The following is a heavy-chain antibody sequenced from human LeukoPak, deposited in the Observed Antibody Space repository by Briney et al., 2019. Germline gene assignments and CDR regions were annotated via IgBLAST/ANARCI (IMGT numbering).Heavy chain of an antibody. J-gene: IGHJ4*02. CDR2: IYPGDSDT. Sequence: GESLKISCKGSGYSFTSYWINWVRQMPGKGLEWMGVIYPGDSDTKYSPSLQGQVTISADKSINTAYLQWSSLKASDTAMYYCARRSYGGKDFDYWGQGTLVTVSS. CDR1: GYSFTSYW. V-gene: IGHV5-51*01. D-gene: IGHD4-23*01. CDR3: ARRSYGGKDFDY.